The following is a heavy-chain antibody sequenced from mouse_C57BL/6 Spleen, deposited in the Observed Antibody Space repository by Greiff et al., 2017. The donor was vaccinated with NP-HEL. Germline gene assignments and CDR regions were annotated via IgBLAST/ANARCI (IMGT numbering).Heavy chain of an antibody. CDR3: ARGGYGNSWYFDV. D-gene: IGHD2-10*02. J-gene: IGHJ1*03. CDR1: GYTFTSYW. Sequence: QVQLKESGAELVMPGASVKLSCKASGYTFTSYWMHWVKQRPGPGLEWIGEIDPSDSYTNYNQKFKGKSTLTVDKSSSTAYMQLSSLTSEDSAVYYCARGGYGNSWYFDVWGTGTTVTVSS. V-gene: IGHV1-69*01. CDR2: IDPSDSYT.